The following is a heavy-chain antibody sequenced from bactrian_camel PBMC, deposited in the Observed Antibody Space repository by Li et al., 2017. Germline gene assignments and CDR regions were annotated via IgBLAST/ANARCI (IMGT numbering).Heavy chain of an antibody. CDR3: AAGARAIGYGCIVGSWYPPPSFGY. J-gene: IGHJ6*01. V-gene: IGHV3S26*01. Sequence: HVQLVESGGGSVQAGGSLRLSCVVSGYISLNYCMIWIRQRPGKEREGVASIDRYGVTAHASSQKGRFTISQDNAKNTLYPQMTSLQPEDTAVYYCAAGARAIGYGCIVGSWYPPPSFGYWSQGTQVTVS. CDR2: IDRYGVT. D-gene: IGHD6*01. CDR1: GYISLNYC.